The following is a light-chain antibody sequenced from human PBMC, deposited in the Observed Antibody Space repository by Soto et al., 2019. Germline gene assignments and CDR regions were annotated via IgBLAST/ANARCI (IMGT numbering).Light chain of an antibody. CDR3: QQYNGT. J-gene: IGKJ1*01. CDR2: KAS. V-gene: IGKV1-5*03. Sequence: IQMTQSPSTLSASVADRVTITCRASQGIGNWLAWYQQKPGKAPKLLIYKASNLESGVPSRFSGSGSGTEFTLTISSLQPDDFATYYCQQYNGTFGQGTKVEIK. CDR1: QGIGNW.